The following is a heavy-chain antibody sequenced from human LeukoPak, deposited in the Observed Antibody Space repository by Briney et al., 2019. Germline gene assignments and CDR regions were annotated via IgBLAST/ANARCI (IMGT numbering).Heavy chain of an antibody. CDR3: AKDQPPAYDSSGYPTLDY. V-gene: IGHV3-33*06. D-gene: IGHD3-22*01. Sequence: GGSLRLSCAASGFTFSSYWMHWVRQAPGKGLEWVAVIWYDGSNKYYADSVKGRFTISRDNSKNTLYLQMNSLRAEDTAVYYCAKDQPPAYDSSGYPTLDYWGQGTLVTVSS. CDR2: IWYDGSNK. CDR1: GFTFSSYW. J-gene: IGHJ4*02.